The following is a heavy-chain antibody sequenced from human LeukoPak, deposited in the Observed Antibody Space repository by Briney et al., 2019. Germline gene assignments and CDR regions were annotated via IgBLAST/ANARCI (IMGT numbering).Heavy chain of an antibody. CDR3: ARESSSWLDY. D-gene: IGHD6-13*01. V-gene: IGHV3-30-3*01. CDR2: ISYDGSNK. Sequence: GRSLRLSCAASGFTFSSYAMHWVRQAPGKGLEWVAVISYDGSNKYYADSVKGRFTISRDNSKNTLYLQMNSLRAEDTAVYYCARESSSWLDYWGQGTLVTVSS. J-gene: IGHJ4*02. CDR1: GFTFSSYA.